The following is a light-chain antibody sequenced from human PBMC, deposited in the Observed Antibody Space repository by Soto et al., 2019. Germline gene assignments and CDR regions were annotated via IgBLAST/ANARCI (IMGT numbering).Light chain of an antibody. CDR1: SSDVGASDY. Sequence: QSALTQPASVSESPGQSITISCTGTSSDVGASDYVSWYQQHPGKAPQLIIYEISNRPSGVSNRFSGSKSGNTASLTISGLHAEDASDYYCSSYTTSNTLVFGGGTKLTVL. CDR3: SSYTTSNTLV. V-gene: IGLV2-14*01. J-gene: IGLJ2*01. CDR2: EIS.